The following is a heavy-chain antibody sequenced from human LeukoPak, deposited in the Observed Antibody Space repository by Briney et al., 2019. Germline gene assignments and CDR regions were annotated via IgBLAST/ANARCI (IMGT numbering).Heavy chain of an antibody. CDR2: TYYRSRWYN. D-gene: IGHD6-19*01. J-gene: IGHJ4*02. CDR1: GDSVSSNSAA. Sequence: SQTLSLTCAISGDSVSSNSAAWNWIRQSPSRGLEWLGRTYYRSRWYNEYALSVKSRITINPDTSKNQFSLQLNSVTPEDTAVYYCARVAEKQYLPFDSWGQGTLVTVSS. V-gene: IGHV6-1*01. CDR3: ARVAEKQYLPFDS.